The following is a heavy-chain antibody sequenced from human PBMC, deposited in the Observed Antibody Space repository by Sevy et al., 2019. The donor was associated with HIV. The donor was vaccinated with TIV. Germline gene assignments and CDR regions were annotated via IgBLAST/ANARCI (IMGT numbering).Heavy chain of an antibody. V-gene: IGHV3-30*18. D-gene: IGHD6-19*01. CDR3: AKARWSIAVAGWYYFDY. CDR2: ISYDGSNK. Sequence: GESLKISCAASGFTFSSYGMHWVRQAPGKGLEWVAVISYDGSNKYYADSVKGRFTISRDNSKNTLYLQMNSLRAEDTTVYYCAKARWSIAVAGWYYFDYWGQGTLVTVSS. J-gene: IGHJ4*02. CDR1: GFTFSSYG.